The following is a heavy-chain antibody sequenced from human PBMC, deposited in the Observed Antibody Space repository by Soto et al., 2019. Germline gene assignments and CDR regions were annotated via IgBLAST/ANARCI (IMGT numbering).Heavy chain of an antibody. CDR1: GYSFTSYW. CDR2: IDPSDSYT. J-gene: IGHJ6*02. CDR3: ASPAGYCSSTSCYTVYGMDV. Sequence: GESLKISCKGSGYSFTSYWISWVRQMPGKGLEWMGRIDPSDSYTNYSPSFQGHVTISADKSISTAYLQWSSLKASDTAMYYCASPAGYCSSTSCYTVYGMDVWGQGTTVTVS. D-gene: IGHD2-2*02. V-gene: IGHV5-10-1*01.